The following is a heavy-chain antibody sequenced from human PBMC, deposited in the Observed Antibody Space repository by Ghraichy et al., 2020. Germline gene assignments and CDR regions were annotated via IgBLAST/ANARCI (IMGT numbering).Heavy chain of an antibody. D-gene: IGHD5-12*01. CDR3: ARNYTRYGSGGTRYRYFEL. J-gene: IGHJ2*01. CDR1: GGSITSSNSY. V-gene: IGHV4-39*01. CDR2: VYFSGST. Sequence: SETLSLTCTVSGGSITSSNSYWGWIRQSPGKGLEWIGSVYFSGSTFYNPSFKSRVTISVDTSKSQFSLELTSMTATDTALSYCARNYTRYGSGGTRYRYFELWGRGTQVTVSS.